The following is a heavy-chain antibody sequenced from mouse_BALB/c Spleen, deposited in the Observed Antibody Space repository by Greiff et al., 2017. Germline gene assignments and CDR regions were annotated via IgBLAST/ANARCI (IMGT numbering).Heavy chain of an antibody. CDR1: GYTFTDYA. CDR3: ARRDYGSSYAMDY. V-gene: IGHV1S137*01. D-gene: IGHD1-1*01. CDR2: ISTYYGDA. Sequence: VQLQQSGAELVRPGVSVKISCKGSGYTFTDYAMHWVKQSHAKSLEWIGVISTYYGDASYNQKFKGKATMTVDKSSSTAYMELARLTSEDSAIYYCARRDYGSSYAMDYWGQGTSVTVSS. J-gene: IGHJ4*01.